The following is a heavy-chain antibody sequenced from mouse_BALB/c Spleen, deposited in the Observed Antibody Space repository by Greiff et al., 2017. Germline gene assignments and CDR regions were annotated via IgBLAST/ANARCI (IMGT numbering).Heavy chain of an antibody. CDR1: GYSITSDYA. CDR2: ISYSGST. V-gene: IGHV3-2*02. J-gene: IGHJ2*01. CDR3: ARRKNSLFDY. Sequence: EVKLMESGPGLVKPSQSLSLTCTVTGYSITSDYAWNWIRQFPGNKLEWMGYISYSGSTSYNPSLKSRISITRDTSKNQFFLQLNSVTTEDTATYYCARRKNSLFDYWGQGTTLTVSS.